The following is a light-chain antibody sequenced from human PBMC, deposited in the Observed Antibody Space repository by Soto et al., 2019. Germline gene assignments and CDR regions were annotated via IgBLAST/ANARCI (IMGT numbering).Light chain of an antibody. J-gene: IGLJ2*01. CDR3: SSYTSSITVV. V-gene: IGLV2-14*03. Sequence: QSALTQPASVSGSPGQSITISCTGTSSDVGGYNYVSWYQQHPGKAPKLMIYDVSNRPSGVSNRFSGSKSGNTASLTISGLQAEDEADYYCSSYTSSITVVFGGGTMLTVL. CDR2: DVS. CDR1: SSDVGGYNY.